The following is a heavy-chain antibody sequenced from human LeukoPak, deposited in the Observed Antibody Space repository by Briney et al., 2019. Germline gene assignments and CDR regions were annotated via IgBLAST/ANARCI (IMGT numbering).Heavy chain of an antibody. CDR3: AKDYTAMVRGGDY. J-gene: IGHJ4*02. D-gene: IGHD5-18*01. CDR2: ISWNSGSI. V-gene: IGHV3-9*01. CDR1: GFTFDDYA. Sequence: GGSLRLSCAASGFTFDDYAMHWVRQAPGKGLEWVSGISWNSGSIGYADSVKGRFTISRDNAKSSLYLQMNSLRTEDTALYYCAKDYTAMVRGGDYWGQGTLVTVSS.